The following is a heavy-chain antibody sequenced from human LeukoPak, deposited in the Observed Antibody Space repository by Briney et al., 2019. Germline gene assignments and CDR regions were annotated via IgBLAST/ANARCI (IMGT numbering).Heavy chain of an antibody. CDR1: GFTFSNYA. J-gene: IGHJ4*02. CDR3: ANELRGKSSGYYIRGDYFDN. Sequence: PGGSLRLSCAASGFTFSNYAMSWVRQAPGKGLEWVSTISGSGYSTYYADSVKGRFTISRDNSKNSLYLQMNSLRAEDTALYHCANELRGKSSGYYIRGDYFDNWGQGTLVTVSS. V-gene: IGHV3-23*01. CDR2: ISGSGYST. D-gene: IGHD3-22*01.